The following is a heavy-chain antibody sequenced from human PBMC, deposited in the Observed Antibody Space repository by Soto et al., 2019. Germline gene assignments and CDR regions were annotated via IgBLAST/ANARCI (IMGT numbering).Heavy chain of an antibody. D-gene: IGHD1-26*01. V-gene: IGHV3-48*02. CDR1: GFTFSSYS. J-gene: IGHJ4*02. CDR3: ARDLVIVGATNLLLTIDS. CDR2: VSSSSTI. Sequence: GGSLRLSCAASGFTFSSYSMNWVRQAPGKGLEWVSYVSSSSTIYYADSVQGRFTVSRDNAKNSLYLQMNSLRDDDTAVYYCARDLVIVGATNLLLTIDSWGQGAPVTVSS.